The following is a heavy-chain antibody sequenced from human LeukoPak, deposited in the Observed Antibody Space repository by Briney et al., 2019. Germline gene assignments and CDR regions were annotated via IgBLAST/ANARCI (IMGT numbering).Heavy chain of an antibody. D-gene: IGHD2-2*01. Sequence: SETLSLTCTVSGGSISSYYWSWIRQPPGKGLEWIGYMYYCGSTKYNPSLKSRVTISVDTSKSQFSVKLTSVTAADTAVYYCARLGIGVVPSAMLGDYYFDYWGQGTLVTVPS. CDR2: MYYCGST. CDR3: ARLGIGVVPSAMLGDYYFDY. J-gene: IGHJ4*02. CDR1: GGSISSYY. V-gene: IGHV4-59*08.